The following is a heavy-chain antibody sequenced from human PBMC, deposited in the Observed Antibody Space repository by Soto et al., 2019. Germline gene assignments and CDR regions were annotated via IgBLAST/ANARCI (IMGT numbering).Heavy chain of an antibody. V-gene: IGHV1-69*13. Sequence: ASVKVSCKASGGTFSSYAISWVRQAPGQGLEWMGGIIPIFGTANYAQKFQGRVTITADESTSTAYMELSSLRSEDTAVYYCARGDRYYSNPYYGMDVWGQGTTVTVSS. CDR2: IIPIFGTA. CDR3: ARGDRYYSNPYYGMDV. J-gene: IGHJ6*02. D-gene: IGHD4-4*01. CDR1: GGTFSSYA.